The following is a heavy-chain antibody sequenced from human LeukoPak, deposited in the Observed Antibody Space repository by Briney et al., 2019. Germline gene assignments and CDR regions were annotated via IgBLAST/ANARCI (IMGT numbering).Heavy chain of an antibody. CDR3: ASEVVVGAFDI. J-gene: IGHJ3*02. D-gene: IGHD3-22*01. V-gene: IGHV4-59*01. Sequence: PSETLSLTCTVSGGSISSYYWSWIRQPPGKGLEWIGYIYYSGSTNYNPSLKSRVTISVDTSKNQFSLKLSSVTAADTAVYYCASEVVVGAFDIWGQGTMVTVSS. CDR2: IYYSGST. CDR1: GGSISSYY.